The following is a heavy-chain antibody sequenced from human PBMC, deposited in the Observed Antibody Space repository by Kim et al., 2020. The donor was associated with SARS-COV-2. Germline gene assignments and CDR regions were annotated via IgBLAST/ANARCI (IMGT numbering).Heavy chain of an antibody. CDR3: VRRQGVTRELYFDF. Sequence: GGSLRLSCSASGFTFSNYAMHWVRQAPGKGLEYVSAISGGGGTTYYADSVKGRFIISRDNSKNTLFLQMSSLRAEDTAVYYCVRRQGVTRELYFDFWGQGTLVTVSS. CDR1: GFTFSNYA. J-gene: IGHJ4*02. CDR2: ISGGGGTT. D-gene: IGHD4-17*01. V-gene: IGHV3-64D*09.